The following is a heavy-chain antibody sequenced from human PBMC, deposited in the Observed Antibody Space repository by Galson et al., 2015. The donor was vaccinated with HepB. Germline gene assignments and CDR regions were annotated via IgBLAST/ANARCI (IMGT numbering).Heavy chain of an antibody. CDR2: IKQDGSEK. Sequence: SLRLSCAASGFTFSSYWMSWVRQAPGKGLEWVANIKQDGSEKYYVDSVKGRFTISRDNAKNSLYLQMNSLRAEDTAVYYCARDKVVGDSYFDYWGQGTLVTVSS. J-gene: IGHJ4*02. CDR1: GFTFSSYW. D-gene: IGHD1-26*01. CDR3: ARDKVVGDSYFDY. V-gene: IGHV3-7*01.